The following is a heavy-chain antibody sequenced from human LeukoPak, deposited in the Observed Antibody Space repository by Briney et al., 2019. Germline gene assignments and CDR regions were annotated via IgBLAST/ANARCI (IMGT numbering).Heavy chain of an antibody. CDR1: GFTFSTYW. D-gene: IGHD6-13*01. V-gene: IGHV3-7*01. J-gene: IGHJ5*02. CDR2: MRRDGNEI. CDR3: VKSPRSSWTNWFDP. Sequence: GGSLRLSCSASGFTFSTYWMSWVRQAPGKGLEWVANMRRDGNEIYYLDSVRGRFTISRDNAKNSLYLQMNSLRAEDTAVYYCVKSPRSSWTNWFDPWGQGTLVTVSS.